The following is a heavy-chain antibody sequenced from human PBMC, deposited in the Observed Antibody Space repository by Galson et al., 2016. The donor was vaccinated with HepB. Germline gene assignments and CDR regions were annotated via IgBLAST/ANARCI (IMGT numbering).Heavy chain of an antibody. CDR1: GGSFSSYS. V-gene: IGHV1-69*13. D-gene: IGHD6-6*01. CDR3: ARDNTISAARYFDP. Sequence: SVKVSCKASGGSFSSYSINWVRQAPGQGLEWMGGIIPIFGSANYAQKFQGRVTITADDSTSTAYMELGSLRSEDTAVYYCARDNTISAARYFDPWGQGTLVTVSS. CDR2: IIPIFGSA. J-gene: IGHJ5*02.